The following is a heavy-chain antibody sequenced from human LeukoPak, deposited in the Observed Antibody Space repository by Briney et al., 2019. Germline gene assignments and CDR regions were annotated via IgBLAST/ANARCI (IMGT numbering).Heavy chain of an antibody. CDR3: ARVRYSYDYLGLRIYFDL. D-gene: IGHD5-18*01. CDR2: IYYSGST. CDR1: GGSISSYY. Sequence: SETLSLTCTVSGGSISSYYWSWIRQPPGKGLEWIGYIYYSGSTNYNPSLKSRVTISVDTSKSQFSLKLSSVTAADTAVYYCARVRYSYDYLGLRIYFDLWGQGTLVTVSS. J-gene: IGHJ4*02. V-gene: IGHV4-59*01.